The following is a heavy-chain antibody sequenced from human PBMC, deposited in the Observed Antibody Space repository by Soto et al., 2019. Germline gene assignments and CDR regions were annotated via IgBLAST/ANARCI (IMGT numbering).Heavy chain of an antibody. CDR2: ISGSGGST. Sequence: PGGSLRLSCAASGFNFSNYAVTWGRQAPGKGLEWVSTISGSGGSTYYADSVKGRFTISRDNSKNTLYLQMNSLRAEDTAVYYCAKDQGSSWYEIDYWGQGTLVTVSS. J-gene: IGHJ4*02. D-gene: IGHD6-13*01. V-gene: IGHV3-23*01. CDR1: GFNFSNYA. CDR3: AKDQGSSWYEIDY.